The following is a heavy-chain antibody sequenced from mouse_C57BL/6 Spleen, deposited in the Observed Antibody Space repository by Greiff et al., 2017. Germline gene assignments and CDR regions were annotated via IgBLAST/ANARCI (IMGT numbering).Heavy chain of an antibody. D-gene: IGHD1-1*01. J-gene: IGHJ4*01. CDR2: IYPSDSET. Sequence: QVQLQQPGAELVRPGSSVQLSCKASGYTFTSYWMDWVKQRPGQGLEWIGNIYPSDSETHYNQKFQDKATLTVDKSSSTAYMQLSSLTSEDSAVYYCARDYYPNYYAMDYWGQGTSVTVSS. CDR3: ARDYYPNYYAMDY. CDR1: GYTFTSYW. V-gene: IGHV1-61*01.